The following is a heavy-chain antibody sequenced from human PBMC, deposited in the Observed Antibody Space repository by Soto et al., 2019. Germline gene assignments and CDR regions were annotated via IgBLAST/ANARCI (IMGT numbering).Heavy chain of an antibody. Sequence: SETLSLTCTVSGGSITSSSHYWGWIRQPPGKGLEWIGSIYFSGSTYYNPSLNSRFTMSVDTSKNQFSLKLSSVTAADSALYFCARLLENTYFDYWGQGTLVTVSS. D-gene: IGHD3-10*01. CDR3: ARLLENTYFDY. CDR1: GGSITSSSHY. J-gene: IGHJ4*02. V-gene: IGHV4-39*01. CDR2: IYFSGST.